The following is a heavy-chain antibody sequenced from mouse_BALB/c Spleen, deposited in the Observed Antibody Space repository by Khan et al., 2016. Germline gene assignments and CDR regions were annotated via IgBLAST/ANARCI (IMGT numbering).Heavy chain of an antibody. CDR2: NSCYNGAT. V-gene: IGHV1S34*01. Sequence: LVKTGASVKISCKASGYSFTGYYIHWVKQSHGKGHVWIGYNSCYNGATNYNQKFRRKATFTVDTSSSPAYMQFNSLTSEDSAVYYCARVDYYGYYAMDYWGQGTSVTVSS. J-gene: IGHJ4*01. CDR1: GYSFTGYY. CDR3: ARVDYYGYYAMDY. D-gene: IGHD1-1*01.